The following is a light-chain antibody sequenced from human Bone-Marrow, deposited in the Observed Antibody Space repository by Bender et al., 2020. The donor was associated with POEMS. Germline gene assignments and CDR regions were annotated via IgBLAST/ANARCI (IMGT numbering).Light chain of an antibody. CDR2: GNG. J-gene: IGLJ3*02. CDR1: ANDVGHYKL. Sequence: QSALTQPASVSGSPGQSISISCTGGANDVGHYKLVSWYQQVPGKAPKVLIYGNGQRPSGVPDRFSGSKTGTSASLAITGLQAEDEADYYCQSYDSRLSGSVFGGGTKLTVL. V-gene: IGLV2-14*02. CDR3: QSYDSRLSGSV.